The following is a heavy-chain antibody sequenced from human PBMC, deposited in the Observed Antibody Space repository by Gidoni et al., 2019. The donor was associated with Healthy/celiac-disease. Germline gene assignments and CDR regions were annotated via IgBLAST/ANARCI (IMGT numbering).Heavy chain of an antibody. D-gene: IGHD3-3*01. CDR1: GFDFSSGG. V-gene: IGHV3-30*03. CDR2: ISYDGSNI. J-gene: IGHJ4*02. Sequence: QVQQVEAGGGVVRRGRSRGPSCEAAGFDFSSGGMHCVRPAPGKGLVWVACISYDGSNISYAASVKGRFTISRDNSKTTLYLQMNTLRAEDTSVYYCPIGVDTIFGVVTLGPDYCGLGTLVTVSS. CDR3: PIGVDTIFGVVTLGPDY.